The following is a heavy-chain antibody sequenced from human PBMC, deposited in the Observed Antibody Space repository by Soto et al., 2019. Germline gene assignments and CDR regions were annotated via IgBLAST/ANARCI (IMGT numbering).Heavy chain of an antibody. Sequence: ASVKVSCKASGYTFTSYYMHWVRQAPGQGLEWMGIINPSGGTTTYAQKFQGRVTMTRDTSTSTVYMELSSLRSEDTAVYFCARGAHYYDSSAEAFDVWGQGTMVTVSS. V-gene: IGHV1-46*01. CDR2: INPSGGTT. CDR3: ARGAHYYDSSAEAFDV. D-gene: IGHD3-22*01. CDR1: GYTFTSYY. J-gene: IGHJ3*01.